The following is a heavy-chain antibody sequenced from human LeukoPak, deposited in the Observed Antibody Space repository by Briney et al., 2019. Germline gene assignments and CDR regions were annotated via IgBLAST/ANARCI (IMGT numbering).Heavy chain of an antibody. CDR3: AQYYYDSSGCPEWGY. J-gene: IGHJ4*02. V-gene: IGHV1-69*13. CDR1: GGTFNSYA. Sequence: SVKVSCKASGGTFNSYAISWVRQAPGQGLEWMGGIIPIFGTANYAQKFQGRVTITADESTSTAYMELSSLRSEDTAVYYCAQYYYDSSGCPEWGYWGQGTLVTVSS. D-gene: IGHD3-22*01. CDR2: IIPIFGTA.